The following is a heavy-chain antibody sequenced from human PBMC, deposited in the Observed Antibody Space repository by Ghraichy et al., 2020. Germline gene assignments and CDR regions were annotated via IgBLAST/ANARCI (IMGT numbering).Heavy chain of an antibody. J-gene: IGHJ4*02. Sequence: SVKVSCKASGGTFSSYAISWVRQAPGQGLEWMGGIIPIFGTANYAQKFQGRVTITADESTSTAYMELSSLRSEDTAVYYCARGDLNSGSYRYYFDYWGQGTLVTVSS. CDR1: GGTFSSYA. V-gene: IGHV1-69*13. CDR2: IIPIFGTA. CDR3: ARGDLNSGSYRYYFDY. D-gene: IGHD1-26*01.